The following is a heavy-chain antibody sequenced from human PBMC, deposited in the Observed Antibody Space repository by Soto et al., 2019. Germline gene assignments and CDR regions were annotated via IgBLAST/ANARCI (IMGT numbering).Heavy chain of an antibody. V-gene: IGHV4-30-2*01. Sequence: SETLSLTCAVSGGSISSGGYSWSWIRQPPGKGLEWIGYIYHSGSTYYNPSLKSRVTISVDRSKNQFSLKLSSVTAADTAVYYCARVGYYGSGKALDYWGQGTLVTVSS. J-gene: IGHJ4*02. CDR1: GGSISSGGYS. D-gene: IGHD3-10*01. CDR3: ARVGYYGSGKALDY. CDR2: IYHSGST.